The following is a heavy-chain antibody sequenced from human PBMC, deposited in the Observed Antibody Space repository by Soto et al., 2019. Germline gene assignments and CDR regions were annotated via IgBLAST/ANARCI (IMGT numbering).Heavy chain of an antibody. Sequence: QVQLVQSGAEVKKPGASVTVSCKASGYTFTAYHINWVRQVTGQGLEWMGWMNPNNGDTGYVQKFQGRVTMTRNTAIRTAYMKLSSLRSADTAVYYCATRVPYSSGWNTWGQGTQVTVSS. D-gene: IGHD6-19*01. CDR1: GYTFTAYH. V-gene: IGHV1-8*02. CDR2: MNPNNGDT. J-gene: IGHJ4*02. CDR3: ATRVPYSSGWNT.